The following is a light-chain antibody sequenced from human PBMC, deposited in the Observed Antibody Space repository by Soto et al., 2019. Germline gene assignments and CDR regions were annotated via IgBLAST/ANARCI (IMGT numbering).Light chain of an antibody. CDR1: QSVSSC. J-gene: IGKJ5*01. Sequence: EIVFTQSPATLSLSPGERVTLSCRASQSVSSCLAWYQQKPGQAPRLLIYDASNRANGIPARFSGSGSGTDLTLTISSLEPEDFAVYYCQQRSNWRTITFGQGTRLEIK. CDR3: QQRSNWRTIT. V-gene: IGKV3-11*01. CDR2: DAS.